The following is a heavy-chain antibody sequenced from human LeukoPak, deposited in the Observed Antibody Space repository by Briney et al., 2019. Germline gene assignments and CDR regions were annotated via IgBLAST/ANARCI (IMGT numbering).Heavy chain of an antibody. Sequence: GGSLRLSCAASGFTFSSYAMSWVRQAPGKGLEWVSAISGSGGSTYYADSVKGRFTISRDNSKNTLYLQMNSLRAEDTAVYYCAKSPQTYDSSGYYGEYFQHWGQGTLVTVSS. CDR3: AKSPQTYDSSGYYGEYFQH. CDR1: GFTFSSYA. V-gene: IGHV3-23*01. CDR2: ISGSGGST. D-gene: IGHD3-22*01. J-gene: IGHJ1*01.